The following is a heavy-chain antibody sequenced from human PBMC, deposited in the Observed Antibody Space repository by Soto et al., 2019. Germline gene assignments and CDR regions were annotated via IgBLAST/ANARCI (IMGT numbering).Heavy chain of an antibody. V-gene: IGHV3-30*03. D-gene: IGHD2-15*01. CDR1: GFTFSSYG. J-gene: IGHJ5*02. CDR3: ASAYCSGGSCTGPGVGFDP. CDR2: ISYDGSNK. Sequence: QVQLVESGGGVVQPGGSLRLSCDASGFTFSSYGMHWVRQAPGKGLEWVAVISYDGSNKYYEYSMKGRFTISIDNSKNTLDLQMNSLRAEDTAVYYCASAYCSGGSCTGPGVGFDPWGKGPLVTVSS.